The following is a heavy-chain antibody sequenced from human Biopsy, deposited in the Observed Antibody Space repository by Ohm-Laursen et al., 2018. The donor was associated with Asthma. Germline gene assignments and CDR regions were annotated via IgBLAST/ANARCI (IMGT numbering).Heavy chain of an antibody. CDR3: ARGPELDV. V-gene: IGHV4-34*01. Sequence: SGDLSLTCDVYPGSFSGFFWTWIRQSPGKGLEWIGETNERGVTNNNPSLKSRVIISIDTYWNRVSLKLTSVTAADTAVYYCARGPELDVWGQGTTVTVSS. CDR1: PGSFSGFF. J-gene: IGHJ6*02. CDR2: TNERGVT.